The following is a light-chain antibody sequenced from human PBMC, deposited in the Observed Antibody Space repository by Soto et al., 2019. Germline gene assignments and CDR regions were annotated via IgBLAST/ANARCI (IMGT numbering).Light chain of an antibody. J-gene: IGKJ4*01. CDR2: WAS. Sequence: DIVMTQSPDSLAVSLGERATINCKSSQSVLYSSNNKNYLTWYQQKPGHPPKRLIYWASTWESGVPDRFSGSGSGTDFTLTISSLQAEDVAVYYCQQYYSTPLTFGGGTKVDIK. CDR3: QQYYSTPLT. CDR1: QSVLYSSNNKNY. V-gene: IGKV4-1*01.